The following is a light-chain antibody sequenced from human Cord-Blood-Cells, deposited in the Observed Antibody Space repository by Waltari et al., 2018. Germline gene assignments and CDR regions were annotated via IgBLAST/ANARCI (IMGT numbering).Light chain of an antibody. CDR3: SSYTSSSTLV. CDR2: DVS. J-gene: IGLJ3*02. V-gene: IGLV2-14*03. Sequence: QSALTQPASVSGSPGQSITISCTGTSSDVGGYNYVSWYQQHPGKDPKLMIYDVSNRPSGVSNRFSGSKSGNTASLTISWLQAEDEADYYCSSYTSSSTLVFGGGTKLTVL. CDR1: SSDVGGYNY.